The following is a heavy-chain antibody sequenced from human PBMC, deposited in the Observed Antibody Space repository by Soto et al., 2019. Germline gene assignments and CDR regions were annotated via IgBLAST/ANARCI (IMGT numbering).Heavy chain of an antibody. V-gene: IGHV1-69*02. CDR3: ASDNPDTAMVHGWFAP. CDR2: IIPILGIA. CDR1: GGTFSSYT. J-gene: IGHJ5*02. D-gene: IGHD5-18*01. Sequence: SVKVSCKASGGTFSSYTISWVRQAPGQGLEWMGRIIPILGIANYAQKFQGRGTITADKYTSTAYMELSSLRSEDTAVYYCASDNPDTAMVHGWFAPWGQGTLVTVSS.